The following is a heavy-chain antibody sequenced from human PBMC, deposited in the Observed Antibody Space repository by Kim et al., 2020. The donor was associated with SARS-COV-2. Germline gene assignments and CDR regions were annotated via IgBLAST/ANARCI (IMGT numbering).Heavy chain of an antibody. V-gene: IGHV5-51*01. CDR1: GYWFSNNW. J-gene: IGHJ4*02. Sequence: GESLKISCKGPGYWFSNNWIAWVRQMPGKGLEWMGMIYAGDSSITYSPSFQGQVTMSTDKSINTAYLQWSSLKASDTAMYYCARQGGSDSFDYWGQGTLVTVPS. CDR2: IYAGDSSI. CDR3: ARQGGSDSFDY. D-gene: IGHD3-10*01.